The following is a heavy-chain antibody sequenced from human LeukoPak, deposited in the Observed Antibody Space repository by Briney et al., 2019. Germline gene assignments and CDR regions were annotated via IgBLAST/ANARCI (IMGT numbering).Heavy chain of an antibody. Sequence: ASVKVSCKASGYTFTSYDINWVRRATGQGLEWMGWMNPNSGNTGYAQKFQGRVTMTRNTSISTAYMELSSLRSEDTAVYYCARAGSGSLGHGYWGQGTLVTVSS. D-gene: IGHD6-19*01. CDR3: ARAGSGSLGHGY. J-gene: IGHJ4*02. CDR2: MNPNSGNT. CDR1: GYTFTSYD. V-gene: IGHV1-8*01.